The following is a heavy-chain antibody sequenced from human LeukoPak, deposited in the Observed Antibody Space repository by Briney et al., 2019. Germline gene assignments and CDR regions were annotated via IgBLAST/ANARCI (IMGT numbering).Heavy chain of an antibody. J-gene: IGHJ5*01. Sequence: PGGSLRLSCAASGFTFDDHAMHWVRQAPGKGLERVSGISWNSDNIGYADSVKGRFTISRDSAKSSLFLQMNSLRPEDTALYYCVKDMGSTGYGRFDSWGQGTLVTVSP. V-gene: IGHV3-9*01. D-gene: IGHD6-19*01. CDR1: GFTFDDHA. CDR3: VKDMGSTGYGRFDS. CDR2: ISWNSDNI.